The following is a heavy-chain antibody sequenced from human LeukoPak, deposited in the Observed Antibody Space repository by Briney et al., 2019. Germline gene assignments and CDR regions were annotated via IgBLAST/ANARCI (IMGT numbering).Heavy chain of an antibody. Sequence: SETLSLTCTVSGGSISSGGYYWSWIRQHPGKGLEWIGYIYYSGDTYYNPSLKSRVTISVDTSKNQFSLRLNSVTAADTAVYYCARDLSNRGVWFDYWGQGTLVTVSS. D-gene: IGHD3-16*01. CDR1: GGSISSGGYY. J-gene: IGHJ4*02. V-gene: IGHV4-31*03. CDR3: ARDLSNRGVWFDY. CDR2: IYYSGDT.